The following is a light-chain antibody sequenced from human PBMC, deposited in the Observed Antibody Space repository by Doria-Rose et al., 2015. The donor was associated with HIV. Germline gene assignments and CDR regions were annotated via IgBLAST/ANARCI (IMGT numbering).Light chain of an antibody. CDR3: QSYDSRLSVYV. J-gene: IGLJ1*01. CDR1: SSNIGAGFD. V-gene: IGLV1-40*01. Sequence: QPVLAQPPSVSGAPGQRVAISCTGSSSNIGAGFDVNWYRQFPGTAPTLLIHGNTHRHSGVPDRFSGCKSCTSASLAISGLRAEDEADYYCQSYDSRLSVYVFGTGTKVTVL. CDR2: GNT.